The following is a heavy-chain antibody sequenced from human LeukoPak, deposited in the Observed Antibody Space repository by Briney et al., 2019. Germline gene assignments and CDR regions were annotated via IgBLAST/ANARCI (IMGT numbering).Heavy chain of an antibody. CDR1: GFTFNKRW. CDR3: TSWGDTTAEYFQR. V-gene: IGHV3-7*01. Sequence: GGSLRLSCVVSGFTFNKRWMNWVRQAPGKGLEWVAHINPDGRDKYYVDSVKGRFSIYRDNAENSMYLQMNSLRVEDTAVYYCTSWGDTTAEYFQRWGQGTLVTVSS. D-gene: IGHD2-21*02. J-gene: IGHJ1*01. CDR2: INPDGRDK.